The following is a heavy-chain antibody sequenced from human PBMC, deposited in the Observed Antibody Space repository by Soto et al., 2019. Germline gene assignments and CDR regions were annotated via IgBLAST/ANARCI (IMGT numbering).Heavy chain of an antibody. J-gene: IGHJ6*02. CDR1: GYSFTSYW. CDR3: ARAVTTRSYYYYGMDV. Sequence: PRESLKISCKGSGYSFTSYWIGWVRQMPGKGLEWMGIIYPGDSDTRYSPSFQGQVTISADKSISTAYLQWSSLKASDTAMYYCARAVTTRSYYYYGMDVWGQGTTVTVSS. V-gene: IGHV5-51*01. CDR2: IYPGDSDT. D-gene: IGHD4-17*01.